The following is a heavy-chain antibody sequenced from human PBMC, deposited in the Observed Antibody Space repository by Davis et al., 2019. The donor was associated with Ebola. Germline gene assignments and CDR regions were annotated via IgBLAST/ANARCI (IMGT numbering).Heavy chain of an antibody. D-gene: IGHD2-21*02. V-gene: IGHV3-30*03. Sequence: GESLKISCAASGFTFSSYGMHWVRQAPGKGLEWVAVISYDGSNKYYADSVKGRFTISRDNSKKTVYLQMNSLRAEDTAVYYCARGVAAGDDSIRSWGQGTLVTVSS. CDR3: ARGVAAGDDSIRS. J-gene: IGHJ5*02. CDR1: GFTFSSYG. CDR2: ISYDGSNK.